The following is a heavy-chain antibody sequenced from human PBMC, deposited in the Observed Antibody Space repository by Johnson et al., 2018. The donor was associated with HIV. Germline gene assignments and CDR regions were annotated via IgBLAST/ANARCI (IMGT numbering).Heavy chain of an antibody. CDR2: ISYDGSNK. CDR3: ARRGYSSSGGAFDI. D-gene: IGHD6-6*01. CDR1: GFTFSSYW. J-gene: IGHJ3*02. Sequence: QLVESGGGLIQPGGSLRLSCAASGFTFSSYWMHWVRQAPGKGLEWVAVISYDGSNKYYADSVKGRFTISRDNAKNSLYLQMNSLRAEDTAVYYCARRGYSSSGGAFDIWGQGTMVTVSS. V-gene: IGHV3-30-3*01.